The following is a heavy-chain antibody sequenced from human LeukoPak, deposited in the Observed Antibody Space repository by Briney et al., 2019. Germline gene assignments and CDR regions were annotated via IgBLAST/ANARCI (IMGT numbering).Heavy chain of an antibody. V-gene: IGHV5-51*01. CDR2: IYPGDSDT. CDR3: ARLKDGYTIDY. Sequence: GESLKISCKGSGYTFTNYWIVWVRQMPGGGLEWMGIIYPGDSDTRCSPPFQGQVTISADKSTSTAYLQWSSLTASDTALYYCARLKDGYTIDYWGQGALVTVSS. CDR1: GYTFTNYW. J-gene: IGHJ4*02. D-gene: IGHD5-24*01.